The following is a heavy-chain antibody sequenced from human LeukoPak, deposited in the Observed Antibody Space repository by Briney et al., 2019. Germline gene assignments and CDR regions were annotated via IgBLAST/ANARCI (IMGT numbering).Heavy chain of an antibody. CDR2: IYHSGST. CDR3: ARGVATIGWYCDL. Sequence: SQTLSLTCAVSGGSISSGGYSWSWIRQPPGKGLEWIGYIYHSGSTYYNPSLKSRVTISVDRSKSQFSLKLSSVTAADTAVYYCARGVATIGWYCDLWGRGTLVTVSS. D-gene: IGHD5-24*01. CDR1: GGSISSGGYS. V-gene: IGHV4-30-2*01. J-gene: IGHJ2*01.